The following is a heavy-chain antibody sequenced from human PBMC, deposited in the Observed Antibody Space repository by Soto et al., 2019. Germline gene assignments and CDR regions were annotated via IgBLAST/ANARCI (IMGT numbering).Heavy chain of an antibody. J-gene: IGHJ4*02. Sequence: AASVKVSCKASGYIFSSYYMHWVRQAPGEGLEWMGFIDPSRGSTSYAQKFQGRVTMTRDMSTSTVYMELSSLTSGDTAVYYCARNDNSGLDYWGQGTLVTVSS. CDR2: IDPSRGST. CDR1: GYIFSSYY. V-gene: IGHV1-46*01. D-gene: IGHD3-22*01. CDR3: ARNDNSGLDY.